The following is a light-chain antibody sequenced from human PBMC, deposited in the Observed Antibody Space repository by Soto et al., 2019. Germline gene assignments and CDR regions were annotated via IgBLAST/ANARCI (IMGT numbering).Light chain of an antibody. CDR3: QQYFEGPPMT. CDR1: ETVATN. Sequence: VMTQSPATLSVSPGERATLSCWASETVATNLAWYQQKPGQAPRLLISGASTRAAGISDRFLGSGSGTEFTLTISSLRSEDSAIYYCQQYFEGPPMTFGQGTKVEI. CDR2: GAS. V-gene: IGKV3-15*01. J-gene: IGKJ1*01.